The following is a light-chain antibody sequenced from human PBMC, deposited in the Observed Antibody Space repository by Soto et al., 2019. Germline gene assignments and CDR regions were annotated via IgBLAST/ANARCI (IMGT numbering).Light chain of an antibody. CDR3: KSYTSSNIYV. CDR1: SSDPGDYKY. J-gene: IGLJ1*01. V-gene: IGLV2-14*01. CDR2: DIS. Sequence: QSALNQPASVSGSPGQSITISCSGASSDPGDYKYVSWYQQHPGKVPKLMIYDISNRPSGVSNRFSGSKSGNTASLTISGLQAEDEADYYCKSYTSSNIYVFGTGTKLTVL.